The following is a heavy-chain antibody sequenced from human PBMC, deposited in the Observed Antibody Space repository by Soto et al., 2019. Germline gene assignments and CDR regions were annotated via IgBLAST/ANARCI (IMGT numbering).Heavy chain of an antibody. D-gene: IGHD6-19*01. J-gene: IGHJ4*02. V-gene: IGHV3-23*01. Sequence: EVQLLESGGGLVQPGGSLRLSCAASGFTFSKYGMTWVRQAPGKGLEWVSGMSRDGGVTDYTDSVKGRFTISRDISKNTLYLQTNSLRAEDTAVYYCAKIDKFNPQSSGWANRFDYWGQGTLVTVSS. CDR2: MSRDGGVT. CDR3: AKIDKFNPQSSGWANRFDY. CDR1: GFTFSKYG.